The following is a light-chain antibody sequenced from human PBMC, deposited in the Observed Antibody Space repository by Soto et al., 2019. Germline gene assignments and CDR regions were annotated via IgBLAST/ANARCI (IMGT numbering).Light chain of an antibody. J-gene: IGKJ1*01. CDR2: GTS. CDR1: QSVGTN. V-gene: IGKV3-15*01. Sequence: EIVMTQSPATLSVSPGERAALSCRASQSVGTNLAWYQQKPGQAPRLLIHGTSTRATGIPDRFSGSGSGTDFTLSISRLEPEDFAVYYCQQYDTSPRTFGQGTKVDI. CDR3: QQYDTSPRT.